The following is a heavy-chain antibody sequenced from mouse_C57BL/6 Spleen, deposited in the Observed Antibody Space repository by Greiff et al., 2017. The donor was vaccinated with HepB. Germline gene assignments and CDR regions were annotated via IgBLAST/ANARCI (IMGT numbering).Heavy chain of an antibody. Sequence: EVQGVESGGGLVQPGGSLSLSCAASGFTFTDYYMSWVRQPPGKALEWLGFIRNKANGYTTEYSASVKGRFTISRDNSQSILYLQMNALRAEDSATYYCARITTVVPFDYWGQGTTLTVSS. V-gene: IGHV7-3*01. CDR3: ARITTVVPFDY. D-gene: IGHD1-1*01. CDR2: IRNKANGYTT. CDR1: GFTFTDYY. J-gene: IGHJ2*01.